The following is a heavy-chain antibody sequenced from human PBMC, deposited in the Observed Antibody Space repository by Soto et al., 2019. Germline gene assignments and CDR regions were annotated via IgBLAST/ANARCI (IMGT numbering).Heavy chain of an antibody. CDR1: GCSISSGGYS. J-gene: IGHJ4*02. Sequence: QLQLQESGSGLVKPSQTLSLTCAVSGCSISSGGYSWSWIRQPPGKGLEWIGYIYHSGSTYYNPSLKSRVTISVDRSKNQFSLKLSSVTAADTAVYYCAGGWLRADYWGQGTLGTVSS. CDR2: IYHSGST. D-gene: IGHD5-12*01. CDR3: AGGWLRADY. V-gene: IGHV4-30-2*01.